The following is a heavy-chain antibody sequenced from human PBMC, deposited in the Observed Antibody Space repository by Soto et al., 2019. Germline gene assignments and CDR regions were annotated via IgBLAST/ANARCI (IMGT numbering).Heavy chain of an antibody. CDR1: GFSLSTSGMC. CDR3: ARIRGIAVAGLYYYYGMDV. Sequence: SGPTLVNPTQTLTLTCTFSGFSLSTSGMCXSWIRQPPGKALEWLALIDWDDDKYYSTSLKTRLTISKDTSKNQVVLTMTNMDPVDTATYYCARIRGIAVAGLYYYYGMDVWGQGTTVTVSS. V-gene: IGHV2-70*01. D-gene: IGHD6-19*01. J-gene: IGHJ6*02. CDR2: IDWDDDK.